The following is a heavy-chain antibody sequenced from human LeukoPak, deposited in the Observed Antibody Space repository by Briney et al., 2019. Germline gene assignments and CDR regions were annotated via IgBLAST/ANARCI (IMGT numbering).Heavy chain of an antibody. CDR2: ISAYNGNT. Sequence: GASVKVSCKASGYIFTSYGISWVRQAPGQGLEWMGWISAYNGNTNYAQKLQGRATMTTDTSTSTAYMELRSLRSDDTVVYYCARDGRHRGSFDYWGQGTLVTVSS. CDR1: GYIFTSYG. D-gene: IGHD3-16*01. V-gene: IGHV1-18*01. J-gene: IGHJ4*02. CDR3: ARDGRHRGSFDY.